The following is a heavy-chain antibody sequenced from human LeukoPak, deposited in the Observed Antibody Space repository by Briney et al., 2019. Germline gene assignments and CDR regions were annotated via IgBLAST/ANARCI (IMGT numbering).Heavy chain of an antibody. Sequence: SETLSLTCTVSGGSISSSSYCWGWIRQPPGKGLEWIGSIYYSGSTYYNPSLKSRVTVSVDTSKNQFSLKLSSVTAADTAVYYCARLVRGVHIDYWGQGTLVTVSS. D-gene: IGHD3-10*01. CDR3: ARLVRGVHIDY. V-gene: IGHV4-39*01. CDR1: GGSISSSSYC. J-gene: IGHJ4*02. CDR2: IYYSGST.